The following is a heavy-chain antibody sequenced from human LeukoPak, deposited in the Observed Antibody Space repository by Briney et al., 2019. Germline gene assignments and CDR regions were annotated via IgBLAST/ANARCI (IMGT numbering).Heavy chain of an antibody. CDR3: TTVSGSYYEAFDY. J-gene: IGHJ4*02. V-gene: IGHV3-15*01. Sequence: GGSLRLSCAASGFTFSNAWMSWVRQAPGKGLEWVGRIKSKTDGGTTDYAAPVKGRFTISRDDSKNTLYPQMNSLKTEDTAVYYCTTVSGSYYEAFDYWGQGTLVTVSS. CDR2: IKSKTDGGTT. D-gene: IGHD1-26*01. CDR1: GFTFSNAW.